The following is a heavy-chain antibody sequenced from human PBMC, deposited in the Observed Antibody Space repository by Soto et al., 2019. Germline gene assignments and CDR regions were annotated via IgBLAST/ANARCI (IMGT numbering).Heavy chain of an antibody. Sequence: SETLSLTCTVSGGSISSYYWSWIRQPPGKGLEWIGYIYYSGSTNYNPSLKSRVTISLDTSKNQFSLKLSSVTAADTTVYYCARHIVVVPAPFDPWGQGTLVTVS. CDR3: ARHIVVVPAPFDP. J-gene: IGHJ5*02. D-gene: IGHD2-2*01. CDR1: GGSISSYY. CDR2: IYYSGST. V-gene: IGHV4-59*08.